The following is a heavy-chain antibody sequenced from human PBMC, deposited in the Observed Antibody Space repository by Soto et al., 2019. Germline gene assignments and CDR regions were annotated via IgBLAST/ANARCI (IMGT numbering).Heavy chain of an antibody. V-gene: IGHV2-70*01. CDR1: GFSLTTNGVC. D-gene: IGHD3-22*01. Sequence: SGPTLVNPTQTLTLTCTFSGFSLTTNGVCLSWIRQPPGKALEWLALIDWDDNTYYSTSLNNRLTLSKDTSKNQVVLLVRHMGPVDTATYYCARIPCGNYYTENFFDPWGQGIPVTVSS. CDR3: ARIPCGNYYTENFFDP. J-gene: IGHJ5*02. CDR2: IDWDDNT.